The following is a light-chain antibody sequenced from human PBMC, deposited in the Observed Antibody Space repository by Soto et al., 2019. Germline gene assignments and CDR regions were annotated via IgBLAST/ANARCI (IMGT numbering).Light chain of an antibody. Sequence: QSALTQPPSASGSPGQSVTISCTGTSSDIGGYNYVSWYQHHPGKAPKVMIYEVSKRPSGVPDRFSVSKSGNTASLTVSGLQPEDEADSYCSSYAGSNNLGVFGGGTKVTVL. V-gene: IGLV2-8*01. CDR3: SSYAGSNNLGV. J-gene: IGLJ3*02. CDR2: EVS. CDR1: SSDIGGYNY.